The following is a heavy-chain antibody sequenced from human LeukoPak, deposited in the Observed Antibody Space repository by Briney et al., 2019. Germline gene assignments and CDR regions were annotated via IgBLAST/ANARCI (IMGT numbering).Heavy chain of an antibody. CDR2: LYSGGST. CDR3: ASRDKGYYYGMDV. J-gene: IGHJ6*02. Sequence: PGGSLRLSCAASGFTASGNYMSWVRQAPGKGLEWVSLLYSGGSTYYADSVKGRFSISRDNSKNTLYLQMNSLRAEDTAVYYCASRDKGYYYGMDVWGQGTTVTVSS. CDR1: GFTASGNY. D-gene: IGHD5-24*01. V-gene: IGHV3-66*01.